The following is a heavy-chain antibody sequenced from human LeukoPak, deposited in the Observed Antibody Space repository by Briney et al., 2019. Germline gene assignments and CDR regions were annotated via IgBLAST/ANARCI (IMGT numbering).Heavy chain of an antibody. V-gene: IGHV4-59*01. J-gene: IGHJ2*01. CDR1: GGSISSYY. Sequence: SETLSLTCTVSGGSISSYYWSWIRQSPGKGLEWIGYIYYSGSTNYNPSLKSRVTISVDTSKNQFSLKLSSVTAADTAVYYCARVPGAGYWYFDLWGRGTLVTVSS. CDR2: IYYSGST. D-gene: IGHD6-19*01. CDR3: ARVPGAGYWYFDL.